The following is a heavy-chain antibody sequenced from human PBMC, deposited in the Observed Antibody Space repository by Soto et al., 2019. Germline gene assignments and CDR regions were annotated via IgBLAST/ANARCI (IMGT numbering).Heavy chain of an antibody. CDR1: GFTFSDYY. D-gene: IGHD5-12*01. V-gene: IGHV3-11*01. CDR3: ARDHHRYSGYDYVDY. Sequence: RGSLRLSCAASGFTFSDYYMSWIRQAPGKGLEWVSYISSSGSTIYYADSVKGRFTISRDNAENSLYLQMNSLRAEDTAVYYCARDHHRYSGYDYVDYWGQGTLVTVSS. J-gene: IGHJ4*02. CDR2: ISSSGSTI.